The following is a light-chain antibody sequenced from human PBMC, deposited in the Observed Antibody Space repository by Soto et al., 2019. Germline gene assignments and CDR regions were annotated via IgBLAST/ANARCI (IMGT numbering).Light chain of an antibody. CDR1: QSISSY. CDR2: AAS. V-gene: IGKV1-39*01. Sequence: QMTQSPSSLSASVGDRVTITCRASQSISSYLNWYQQKPGKAPKLLIYAASSLQSGVPSRFSGSGSGTEFTLTISSLQPEDFATYYCQQSYSTPRTFGQGTRLEIK. J-gene: IGKJ5*01. CDR3: QQSYSTPRT.